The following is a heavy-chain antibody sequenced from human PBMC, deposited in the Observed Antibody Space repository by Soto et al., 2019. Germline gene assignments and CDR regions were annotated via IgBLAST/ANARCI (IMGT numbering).Heavy chain of an antibody. CDR3: AKGRSYYYYYGVDV. V-gene: IGHV3-23*01. J-gene: IGHJ6*02. CDR2: ISGSGGST. CDR1: GFTFSSYA. Sequence: GSLRLSCAASGFTFSSYAMSWVRQAPGKGLEWVSAISGSGGSTYYADSVKGRFTISRDNSKSTLYLQMNSLRAEDTALYYCAKGRSYYYYYGVDVWGQGTTVTVS.